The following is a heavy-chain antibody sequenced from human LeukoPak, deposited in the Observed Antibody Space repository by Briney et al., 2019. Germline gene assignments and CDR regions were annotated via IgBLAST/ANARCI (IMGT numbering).Heavy chain of an antibody. Sequence: GGSLRLSCAASGFTFSSYGMHWVRQAPGKGLEWVAVISYDGSNKYYADSVKGRFTIPRDNSKNTLYLQMNSLRAEDTAVYYCAREVNSSWYYFDYWGQGTLVTVSS. CDR1: GFTFSSYG. J-gene: IGHJ4*02. CDR3: AREVNSSWYYFDY. CDR2: ISYDGSNK. D-gene: IGHD6-13*01. V-gene: IGHV3-30*03.